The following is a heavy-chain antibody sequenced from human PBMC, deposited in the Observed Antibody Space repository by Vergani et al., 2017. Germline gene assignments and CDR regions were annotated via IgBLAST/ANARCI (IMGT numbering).Heavy chain of an antibody. Sequence: QVQLQESGPGLVKPSETLSLTCTVYGGSISSYYWSWIRQPPGKALEWIGYIYYSGITNYNPTLKSRVTISVDTSKNQFSLKLSSVTAADTAVYYCARAHPGPVRGVIYGMDVWGKGTTVTVSS. D-gene: IGHD3-10*01. CDR1: GGSISSYY. J-gene: IGHJ6*04. CDR2: IYYSGIT. CDR3: ARAHPGPVRGVIYGMDV. V-gene: IGHV4-59*01.